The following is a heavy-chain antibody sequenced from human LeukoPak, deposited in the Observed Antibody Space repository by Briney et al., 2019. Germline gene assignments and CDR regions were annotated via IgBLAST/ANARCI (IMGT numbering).Heavy chain of an antibody. CDR1: GFTFSSYW. J-gene: IGHJ6*03. D-gene: IGHD2-15*01. Sequence: GGSLRLSCEASGFTFSSYWMSWVRQAPGKGLERVANIKQDGSGKYYVDSLKGRFTVSRDNAKNSLYLQINSLRVGDTAVYFCARVGAATFYYYYMDVWGKGTTVTVSS. CDR3: ARVGAATFYYYYMDV. V-gene: IGHV3-7*01. CDR2: IKQDGSGK.